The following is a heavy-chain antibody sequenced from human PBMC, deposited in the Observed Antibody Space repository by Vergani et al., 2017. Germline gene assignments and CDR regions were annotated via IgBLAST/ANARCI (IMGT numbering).Heavy chain of an antibody. CDR1: GGSFSGYY. Sequence: QVQLQQWGAGLLKPSETLSLTCAVYGGSFSGYYWSWIRQPPGKGLEWIGEINHSGSTNYNPSLKSLVTISVDTSKNQFSLKLSSVTAADTAVYYCARGKGYSSSFNWFDPWGQGTLVTVSS. V-gene: IGHV4-34*01. CDR2: INHSGST. J-gene: IGHJ5*02. D-gene: IGHD6-13*01. CDR3: ARGKGYSSSFNWFDP.